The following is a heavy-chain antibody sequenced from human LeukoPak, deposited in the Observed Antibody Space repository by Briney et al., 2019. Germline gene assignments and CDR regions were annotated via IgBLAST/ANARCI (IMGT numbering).Heavy chain of an antibody. V-gene: IGHV4-30-4*08. CDR1: GGSISSGDYY. Sequence: PSQTLSLTCTVSGGSISSGDYYWSWIRQPPGKGLEWIGYIYYSGSTYYNPSLKSRVTISVDTSKNQFSLKLSSVTAADTAVYYCARARGYSGYDFRLYYYYYMDVWGKGTTVTVSS. CDR3: ARARGYSGYDFRLYYYYYMDV. CDR2: IYYSGST. J-gene: IGHJ6*03. D-gene: IGHD5-12*01.